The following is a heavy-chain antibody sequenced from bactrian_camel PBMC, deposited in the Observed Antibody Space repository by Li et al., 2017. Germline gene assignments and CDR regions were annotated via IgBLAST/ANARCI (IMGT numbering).Heavy chain of an antibody. CDR3: AAAWSRSVGRVGVSPTEEDFDY. D-gene: IGHD8*01. V-gene: IGHV3S55*01. J-gene: IGHJ6*01. CDR2: IGTDGRT. Sequence: VQLVESGGGSVPPGGSLVLSCIGSGFGYDGPDMGWYRQAPGNECELVASIGTDGRTVYADSVKGRFTISKDDSKNTLYLRMDSLEPEDTAMYYRAAAWSRSVGRVGVSPTEEDFDYWGQGTQVTVS. CDR1: GFGYDGPD.